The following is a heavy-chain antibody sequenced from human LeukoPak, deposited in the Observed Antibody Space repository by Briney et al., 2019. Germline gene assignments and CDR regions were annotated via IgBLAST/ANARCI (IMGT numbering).Heavy chain of an antibody. J-gene: IGHJ4*02. V-gene: IGHV3-53*01. Sequence: GGSLRLSCAASGFTVSSNYMSWVRQAPGKGLEWVSVIYSGGSTYYADSVKGRFTISRDNSKNTLYLQMNSLRAEDTAVYYCAKDEGYCSGGSCYYFDYWGQGTLVTVSS. D-gene: IGHD2-15*01. CDR3: AKDEGYCSGGSCYYFDY. CDR2: IYSGGST. CDR1: GFTVSSNY.